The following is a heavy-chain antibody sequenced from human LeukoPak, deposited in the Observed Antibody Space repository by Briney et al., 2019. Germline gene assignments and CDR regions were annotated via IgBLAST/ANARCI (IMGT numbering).Heavy chain of an antibody. CDR3: AADRHYDILTGYLPYYYYMDV. J-gene: IGHJ6*03. CDR2: IVVGSGNT. V-gene: IGHV1-58*01. D-gene: IGHD3-9*01. CDR1: GFTFTSSA. Sequence: VASVKVSCKASGFTFTSSAVQWVRQARGQRLEWIGWIVVGSGNTNYAQKFQERVTITRDMSTSTAYMELSSLRSEDTAVYYCAADRHYDILTGYLPYYYYMDVWGKGTTVTVSS.